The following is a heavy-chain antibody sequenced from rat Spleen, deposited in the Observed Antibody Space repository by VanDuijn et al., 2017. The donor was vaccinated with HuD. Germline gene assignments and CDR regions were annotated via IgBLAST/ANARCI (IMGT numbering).Heavy chain of an antibody. Sequence: EVQLVESGGGLIQPGRSLKVSCAASGFTFSGYGMGWVRQAPKKGLEWVATIIYDGSSTYYRGSVKGRFTISRDNAKSTLYLQMDSLRSEDTATSYCARMGYSNFIPYWYFDFWGPGTMVTVSS. CDR2: IIYDGSST. J-gene: IGHJ1*01. D-gene: IGHD1-1*01. CDR1: GFTFSGYG. V-gene: IGHV5-17*01. CDR3: ARMGYSNFIPYWYFDF.